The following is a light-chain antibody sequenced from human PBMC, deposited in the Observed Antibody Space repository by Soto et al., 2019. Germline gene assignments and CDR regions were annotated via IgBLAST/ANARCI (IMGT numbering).Light chain of an antibody. CDR1: SSNIGAGYD. CDR2: GNY. Sequence: QSVLTQPPSVSGAPGQRVTISCTGSSSNIGAGYDVHWYQQLPGTAPKLLIDGNYNRPSGVPDRISGSKSGTSASLAITGLQAEDEVDYYCQSYDSSLSGHVVFGGGTKLTVL. V-gene: IGLV1-40*01. J-gene: IGLJ2*01. CDR3: QSYDSSLSGHVV.